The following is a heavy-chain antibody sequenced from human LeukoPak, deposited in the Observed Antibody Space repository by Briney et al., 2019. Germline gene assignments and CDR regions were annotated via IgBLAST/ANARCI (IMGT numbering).Heavy chain of an antibody. CDR1: GFTFSNFW. CDR2: IWYDGSNK. CDR3: AREGDDSSGYYYVSY. J-gene: IGHJ4*02. D-gene: IGHD3-22*01. Sequence: GGSLRLSCAASGFTFSNFWMHWVRQAPGKGLEWVAVIWYDGSNKYYADSVKGRFTISRDNSKNTLYLQMNSLRAEDTAVYYCAREGDDSSGYYYVSYWGQGTLVTVSS. V-gene: IGHV3-33*08.